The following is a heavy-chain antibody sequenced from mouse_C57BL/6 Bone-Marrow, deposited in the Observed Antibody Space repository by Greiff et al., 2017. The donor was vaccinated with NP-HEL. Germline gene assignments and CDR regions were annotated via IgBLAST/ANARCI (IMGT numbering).Heavy chain of an antibody. CDR2: ISGGGGNT. V-gene: IGHV5-9*01. CDR3: ARHGDGSAWFAY. Sequence: EVMLVESGGGLVKPGGSLKLSCAASGFTFSSYTMSWVRQTPEKRLEWVATISGGGGNTYYPDSVKGRFTISRDNAKNTLYLQMSSLRSEDTALYYCARHGDGSAWFAYWGQGTLVTVSA. D-gene: IGHD1-1*01. J-gene: IGHJ3*01. CDR1: GFTFSSYT.